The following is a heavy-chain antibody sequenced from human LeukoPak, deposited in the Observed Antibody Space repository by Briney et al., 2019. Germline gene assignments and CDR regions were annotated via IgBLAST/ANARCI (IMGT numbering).Heavy chain of an antibody. J-gene: IGHJ4*02. CDR2: ISWNSGSI. Sequence: PGGSLRLSCAASGFTFDDYAMHWVRQAPGKGLEWVSGISWNSGSIGYADSVKGRFTISRDNAKNSLYLQMNSLRAEDTAVYYCARVVGVSAMARFDYWGQGTLVTVSS. V-gene: IGHV3-9*01. CDR3: ARVVGVSAMARFDY. CDR1: GFTFDDYA. D-gene: IGHD5-18*01.